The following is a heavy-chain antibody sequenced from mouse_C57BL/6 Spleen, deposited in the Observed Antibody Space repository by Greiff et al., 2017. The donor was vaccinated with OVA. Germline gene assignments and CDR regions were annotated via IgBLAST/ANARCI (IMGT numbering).Heavy chain of an antibody. Sequence: QVQLQQPGAELVRPGSSVKLSCKASGYTFTSYWMDWVKQRPGQGLDWIGNIYPSDSETHYNHKFKDKATLTVDKSSSTAYMQRSSLTSEDSAVYYCARRLTTVVGDYAMDYWGQGTSVTVSS. CDR1: GYTFTSYW. V-gene: IGHV1-61*01. D-gene: IGHD1-1*01. CDR2: IYPSDSET. CDR3: ARRLTTVVGDYAMDY. J-gene: IGHJ4*01.